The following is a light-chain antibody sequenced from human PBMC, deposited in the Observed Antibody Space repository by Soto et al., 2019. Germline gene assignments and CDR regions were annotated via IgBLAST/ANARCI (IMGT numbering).Light chain of an antibody. CDR1: QDISNY. CDR2: DAS. J-gene: IGKJ2*01. CDR3: QHYDNLPYT. Sequence: DIQMPQSPSSLSASVGDRVTITCQASQDISNYLNWYQQKPGKAPKLLIYDASNLETGVPSRFSGSGSGTDFTFTISSLQPEDIATYYCQHYDNLPYTFGQGTKLEIK. V-gene: IGKV1-33*01.